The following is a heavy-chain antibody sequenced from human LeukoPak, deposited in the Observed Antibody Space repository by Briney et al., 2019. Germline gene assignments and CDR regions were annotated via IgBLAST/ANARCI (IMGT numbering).Heavy chain of an antibody. J-gene: IGHJ3*02. V-gene: IGHV3-30*02. CDR1: GFTFSSYG. CDR3: AKERIELSGAFDI. CDR2: IRYDGSNK. D-gene: IGHD1-26*01. Sequence: GGSLRLSCAASGFTFSSYGMHWVRQAPGKGLEWVAFIRYDGSNKYYADSVKGRFTISRDNSKNTLYLQMNSLRAEDTAVYYCAKERIELSGAFDIWGQGTMVTVSS.